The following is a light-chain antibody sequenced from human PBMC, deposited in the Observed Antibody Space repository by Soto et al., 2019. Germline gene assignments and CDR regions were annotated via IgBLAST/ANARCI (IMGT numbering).Light chain of an antibody. CDR2: DVT. V-gene: IGLV2-14*01. Sequence: QSVLTQPASVSGSPGQSVTISCSGSSSDVGAYNYVSWYQRHPGKAPKLMIYDVTNRPSGVSNRFYGSKSGNTASLTISGLQAEDEADYFCSSYTSSSTVVFGGGTKLTVL. CDR1: SSDVGAYNY. J-gene: IGLJ3*02. CDR3: SSYTSSSTVV.